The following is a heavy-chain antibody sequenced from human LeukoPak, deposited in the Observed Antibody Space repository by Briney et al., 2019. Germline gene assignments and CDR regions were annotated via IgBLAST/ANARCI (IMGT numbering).Heavy chain of an antibody. CDR1: GGTFSSYA. J-gene: IGHJ6*04. CDR2: IIPIFGTA. V-gene: IGHV1-69*01. CDR3: ARADCSGGSCYRYYYYGMDV. D-gene: IGHD2-15*01. Sequence: SVKVSCKATGGTFSSYAISWVRQAPGQGLEWMGGIIPIFGTANYAQKFQGRVTITADESTSTAYMELSSLRSEDTAVYYCARADCSGGSCYRYYYYGMDVWGKGTTVTVSS.